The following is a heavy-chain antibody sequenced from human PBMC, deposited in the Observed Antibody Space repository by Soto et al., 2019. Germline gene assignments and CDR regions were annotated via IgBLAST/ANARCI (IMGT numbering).Heavy chain of an antibody. D-gene: IGHD3-22*01. CDR3: AKAGRRLSYSYDSSGPGAFDI. CDR2: ISGSGGST. V-gene: IGHV3-23*01. CDR1: GFTFSSYA. Sequence: GGSLRLSCAASGFTFSSYAMSWVRQAPGKGLEWVSAISGSGGSTYYADSVKGRFTISRDNSKNTLYLQMNSLRAEDTAVYYCAKAGRRLSYSYDSSGPGAFDIWGQRTMVTVSS. J-gene: IGHJ3*02.